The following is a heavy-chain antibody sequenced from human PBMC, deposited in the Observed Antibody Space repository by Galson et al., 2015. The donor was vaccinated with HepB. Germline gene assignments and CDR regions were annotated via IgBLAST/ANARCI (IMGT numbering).Heavy chain of an antibody. CDR1: GYRFTTYW. J-gene: IGHJ4*02. Sequence: QSGAEVKKPGESLKISCKGSGYRFTTYWIAWVRQMPGKGLEWMGIIYTGDSDTRYSPSFQGQVTISADKSISTAYLQWSSLKASDTAMYYCARGGDYYGSGNSFPFDYWGQGTLVTVSS. D-gene: IGHD3-10*01. CDR2: IYTGDSDT. V-gene: IGHV5-51*01. CDR3: ARGGDYYGSGNSFPFDY.